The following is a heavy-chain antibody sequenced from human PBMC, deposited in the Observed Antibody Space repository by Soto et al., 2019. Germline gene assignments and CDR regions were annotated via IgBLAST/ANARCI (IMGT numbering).Heavy chain of an antibody. Sequence: QVQLVESGGGVVQPGRSLRLSCAASGCTFSSYGMHWVRQAPGKGLEWVAVIWYDGSNKYYADSVKGRFTISRDNSKNTLYLQMNSLRSEDTAVYYCARGAVAGMYWGQGTLVTVSS. CDR3: ARGAVAGMY. CDR2: IWYDGSNK. CDR1: GCTFSSYG. V-gene: IGHV3-33*01. D-gene: IGHD6-19*01. J-gene: IGHJ4*02.